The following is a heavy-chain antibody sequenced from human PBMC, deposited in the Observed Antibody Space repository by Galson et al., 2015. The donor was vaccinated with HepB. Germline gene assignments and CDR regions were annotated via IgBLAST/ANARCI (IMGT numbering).Heavy chain of an antibody. Sequence: SLRLSCAASGFTFSSYSMNWVRQAPGKGLEWVSSISSSSSYIYYADSVKGRFTISRDNAKNSLYLQMNSLRAEDTAVYYCARGTGSGSLGPRLCNDYWGQGTLVTVSS. CDR2: ISSSSSYI. V-gene: IGHV3-21*01. CDR3: ARGTGSGSLGPRLCNDY. J-gene: IGHJ4*02. CDR1: GFTFSSYS. D-gene: IGHD1-26*01.